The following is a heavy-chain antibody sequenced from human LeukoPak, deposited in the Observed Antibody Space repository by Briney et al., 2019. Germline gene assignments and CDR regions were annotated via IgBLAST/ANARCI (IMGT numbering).Heavy chain of an antibody. D-gene: IGHD6-19*01. V-gene: IGHV3-74*01. CDR3: ASLLSGWYYIPFDY. Sequence: GGSLRLSCAASGFTFSSYWMHWVRQAPGKGLVWVSRINTDGSSTVYADSVKGRFTISRDNAKNTLYLQMNSLRGEDTAVYYCASLLSGWYYIPFDYWGQGTLVTVSS. CDR2: INTDGSST. J-gene: IGHJ4*02. CDR1: GFTFSSYW.